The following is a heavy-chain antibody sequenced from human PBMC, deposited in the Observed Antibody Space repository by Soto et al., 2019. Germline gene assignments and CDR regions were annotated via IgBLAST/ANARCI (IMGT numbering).Heavy chain of an antibody. Sequence: SETLSLTCTVSGGSVSSDNYYWSWSRQSPGKGLEWIGYIYYSGSTYSNPSLNGRVTISVDTSKNQFSLKLSSVTAADTALYFCARHYYDSSAYHFVGLDYWGQGTLVTVSS. CDR3: ARHYYDSSAYHFVGLDY. J-gene: IGHJ4*02. CDR1: GGSVSSDNYY. V-gene: IGHV4-30-4*01. D-gene: IGHD3-22*01. CDR2: IYYSGST.